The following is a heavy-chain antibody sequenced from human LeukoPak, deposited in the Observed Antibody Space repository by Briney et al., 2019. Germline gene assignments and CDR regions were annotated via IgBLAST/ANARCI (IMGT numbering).Heavy chain of an antibody. CDR1: GYTFTGYY. Sequence: SVKVSCKASGYTFTGYYMHWVRQAPGQGLEWMGRIIPILGIANYAQKFQGRVTITADKSTSTAYMELSSLRSEDTAVYYCAREGDSSGYYDYWGQGTLVTVSS. CDR3: AREGDSSGYYDY. V-gene: IGHV1-69*04. CDR2: IIPILGIA. J-gene: IGHJ4*02. D-gene: IGHD3-22*01.